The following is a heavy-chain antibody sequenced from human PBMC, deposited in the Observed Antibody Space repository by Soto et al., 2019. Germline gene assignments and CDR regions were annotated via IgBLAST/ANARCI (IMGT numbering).Heavy chain of an antibody. D-gene: IGHD2-2*01. J-gene: IGHJ4*02. V-gene: IGHV4-59*01. CDR2: ISYSGST. CDR3: ARADPAASVGY. Sequence: SWRGQPPGKGMEWIGCISYSGSTYYNPSLKSPVTISADTAPNKFSLKLSSVIAADTAVYYCARADPAASVGYWGQGTLVTVSS.